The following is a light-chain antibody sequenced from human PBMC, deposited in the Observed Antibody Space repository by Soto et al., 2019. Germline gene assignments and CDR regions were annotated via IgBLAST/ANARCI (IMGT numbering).Light chain of an antibody. Sequence: QSVLTQPPSVSGAPGQRVIISCTGGSSNIGADYEVHWYQQLPGTAPKLLIYGNTNRPSGVPDRFSGSKSGSSASLAITGLQAEDEAEYYCQSYDNTLKRCVFVTGTKVTVL. V-gene: IGLV1-40*01. CDR3: QSYDNTLKRCV. CDR1: SSNIGADYE. J-gene: IGLJ1*01. CDR2: GNT.